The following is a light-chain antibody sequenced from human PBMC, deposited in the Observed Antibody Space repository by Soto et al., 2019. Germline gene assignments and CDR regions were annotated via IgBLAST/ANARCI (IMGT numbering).Light chain of an antibody. CDR2: SAS. CDR1: QDIGPY. J-gene: IGKJ4*01. CDR3: QKYVSGQIT. V-gene: IGKV1-27*01. Sequence: DIQMTQSPSSLSASVGDRVTITCRASQDIGPYLAWYQQKSGRVPELLIYSASTLQSGVPSRFSGSGSGADFSLTISGLQPEDAETYYCQKYVSGQITFGGGTQVEI.